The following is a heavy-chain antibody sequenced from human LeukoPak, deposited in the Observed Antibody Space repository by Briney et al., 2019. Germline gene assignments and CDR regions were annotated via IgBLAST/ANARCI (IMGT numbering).Heavy chain of an antibody. CDR1: GFTFSSYA. CDR3: AKDLDSSSWRYNWFDP. Sequence: GGSLRLSCAASGFTFSSYAMSWVRQAPGKGLEWVSAISGSGGSTYYADSVKGRFTISRDNSKNTLYLQMNSLRAEDTAVYYCAKDLDSSSWRYNWFDPWGQGTLVTVSS. J-gene: IGHJ5*02. D-gene: IGHD6-13*01. V-gene: IGHV3-23*01. CDR2: ISGSGGST.